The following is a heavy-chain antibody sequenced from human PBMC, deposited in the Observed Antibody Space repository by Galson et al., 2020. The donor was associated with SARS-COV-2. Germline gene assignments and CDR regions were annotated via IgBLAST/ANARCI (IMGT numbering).Heavy chain of an antibody. J-gene: IGHJ5*02. V-gene: IGHV1-24*01. CDR2: FDPEDGET. CDR3: ATDRYGDYGKFEP. Sequence: SVTVSCKVSGYNHIELSMHWVRQVPGKGLEWMGRFDPEDGETYYAQKLQDRLTMTGDTSLDTAYMELSSLRSEDTAIYYCATDRYGDYGKFEPWGQGTLVTVSS. CDR1: GYNHIELS. D-gene: IGHD4-17*01.